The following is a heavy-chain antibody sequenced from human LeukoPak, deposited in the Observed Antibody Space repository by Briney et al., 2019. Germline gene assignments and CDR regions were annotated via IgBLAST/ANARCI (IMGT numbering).Heavy chain of an antibody. CDR3: ARVGRRFHGLDITFYYYYMDV. D-gene: IGHD3-10*01. J-gene: IGHJ6*03. CDR2: IIPIFGTA. V-gene: IGHV1-69*06. Sequence: SVKVSCKASGGTFSSYAISWVRQAPGQGLEWMGGIIPIFGTANSAQKFQGRVTITADKSTSTAYMELSSLRSADTAVYYCARVGRRFHGLDITFYYYYMDVWGKGTTVTVSS. CDR1: GGTFSSYA.